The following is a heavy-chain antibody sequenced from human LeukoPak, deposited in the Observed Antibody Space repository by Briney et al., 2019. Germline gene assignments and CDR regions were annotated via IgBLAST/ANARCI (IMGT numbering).Heavy chain of an antibody. CDR1: GGSISSSSYY. J-gene: IGHJ5*02. V-gene: IGHV4-39*07. CDR3: ARETDIVVVPAAINWFDP. CDR2: IYYSGST. D-gene: IGHD2-2*01. Sequence: PSETLSLTCTVSGGSISSSSYYWGWIRQPPGKGLEWIGSIYYSGSTYYNPSLKSRVTISVDTSKNQFSLKLSSVTAADTAVYYCARETDIVVVPAAINWFDPWGQGTLVTVSS.